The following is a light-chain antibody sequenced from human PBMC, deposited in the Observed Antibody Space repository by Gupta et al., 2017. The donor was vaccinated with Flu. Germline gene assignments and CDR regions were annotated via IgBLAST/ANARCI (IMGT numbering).Light chain of an antibody. Sequence: SRDVGWYNCVSGYQQHTGKAPISMCVDGGNRPSWISNRCSGSKCGNPASLTISGVQGEDESEDYCSSDTGSRTVVFGGGTKLTVL. CDR2: DGG. CDR1: SRDVGWYNC. J-gene: IGLJ3*02. CDR3: SSDTGSRTVV. V-gene: IGLV2-14*03.